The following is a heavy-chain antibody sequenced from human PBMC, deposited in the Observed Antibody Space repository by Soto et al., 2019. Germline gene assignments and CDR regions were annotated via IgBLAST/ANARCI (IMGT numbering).Heavy chain of an antibody. Sequence: QVQLQESGPGLVKPSETLSLTCVVSGGSINSSYWWNWVRQPPGKGLGWIGEISHGGRTNFNPSLKSRATRSVDRSKHHLSLKLDSVTAADTAVYYCAREVSGIQAFDYWGQGTLVTVSS. CDR2: ISHGGRT. D-gene: IGHD1-20*01. J-gene: IGHJ4*02. CDR3: AREVSGIQAFDY. V-gene: IGHV4-4*02. CDR1: GGSINSSYW.